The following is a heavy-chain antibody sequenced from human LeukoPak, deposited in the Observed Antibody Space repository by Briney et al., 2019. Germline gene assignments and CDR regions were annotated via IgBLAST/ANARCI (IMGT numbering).Heavy chain of an antibody. CDR3: AREEVRGVIGGNYMDV. CDR1: SASISSGNYH. CDR2: IYTSGST. J-gene: IGHJ6*03. D-gene: IGHD3-10*01. V-gene: IGHV4-61*02. Sequence: SQTLSLTCTVSSASISSGNYHWSWIRQPAGKGLEWIGRIYTSGSTNYNPSLKSRVTISLDTSKNQLSLKLSSVTAAETAVYFCAREEVRGVIGGNYMDVWGKGTTVTVSS.